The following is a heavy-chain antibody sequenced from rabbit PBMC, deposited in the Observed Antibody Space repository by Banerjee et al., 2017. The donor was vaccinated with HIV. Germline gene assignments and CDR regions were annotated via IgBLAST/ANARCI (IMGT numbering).Heavy chain of an antibody. J-gene: IGHJ4*01. CDR1: GFTISSIYY. D-gene: IGHD6-1*01. V-gene: IGHV1S40*01. CDR2: IYAGSSGST. CDR3: AREGDNYGYGGYTYTYNL. Sequence: QSLEESGGDLVKPGASLTLTCTASGFTISSIYYMCWVRQAPGKGLEWIACIYAGSSGSTYYASWAKGRFTISKTSSTTVTLQMTSLTAADTATYFCAREGDNYGYGGYTYTYNLWGPGTLVTVS.